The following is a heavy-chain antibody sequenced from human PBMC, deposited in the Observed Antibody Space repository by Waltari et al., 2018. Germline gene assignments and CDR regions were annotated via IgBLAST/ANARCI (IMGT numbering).Heavy chain of an antibody. CDR1: GGSISSGSYY. D-gene: IGHD3-22*01. CDR3: ARAVFDYDHGWYFDL. J-gene: IGHJ2*01. V-gene: IGHV4-61*02. CDR2: IYTSGST. Sequence: QEQLQESGPGLVKPSQTLSLTCTVSGGSISSGSYYWSWIRQPAGKGLEWIGRIYTSGSTNYNPSLKSRVTISVDTSKNQFSLKLSSVTAADTAVYYCARAVFDYDHGWYFDLWGRGTLVTVSS.